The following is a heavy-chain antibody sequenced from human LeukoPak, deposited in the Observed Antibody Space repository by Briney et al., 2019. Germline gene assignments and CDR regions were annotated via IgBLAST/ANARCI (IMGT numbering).Heavy chain of an antibody. CDR1: GGTFSSYA. CDR2: IIPIFGTA. V-gene: IGHV1-69*05. J-gene: IGHJ6*03. Sequence: ASVKVSCKASGGTFSSYAISWVRQAPGQGLEGMGGIIPIFGTANYAQKFQGRVTITTDESTSTAYMELSSLRSEDTAVYYCARDRLVVVPAAIRPHYYMDVWGKGTTVTVSS. D-gene: IGHD2-2*02. CDR3: ARDRLVVVPAAIRPHYYMDV.